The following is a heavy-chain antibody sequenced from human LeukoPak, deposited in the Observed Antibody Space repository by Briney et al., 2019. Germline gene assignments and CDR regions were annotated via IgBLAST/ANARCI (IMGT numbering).Heavy chain of an antibody. D-gene: IGHD5-12*01. CDR1: GFTFSDYY. Sequence: GGSLRLSCTASGFTFSDYYMNWIRQAPGKGLEWLSYISSTSSYTNYADSVKGRFTISRDNAKNSLYLQMNSLRAEDTAVYYCARSRRGYSGYDEESDYWGQGTLVTVSS. V-gene: IGHV3-11*03. CDR3: ARSRRGYSGYDEESDY. CDR2: ISSTSSYT. J-gene: IGHJ4*02.